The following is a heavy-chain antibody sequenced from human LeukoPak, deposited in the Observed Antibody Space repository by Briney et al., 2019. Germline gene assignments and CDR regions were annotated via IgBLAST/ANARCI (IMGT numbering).Heavy chain of an antibody. Sequence: GGSLRLSCAASGFTFRSYWMNRVRQAPGKGLEWVANINGDGRDKYYVGSVRGRFTISRDNADNALYLQMNSLRGDDTAVYYCARGVDSAIDWWGQGTLVTVSS. V-gene: IGHV3-7*01. CDR3: ARGVDSAIDW. CDR2: INGDGRDK. CDR1: GFTFRSYW. D-gene: IGHD3-9*01. J-gene: IGHJ4*02.